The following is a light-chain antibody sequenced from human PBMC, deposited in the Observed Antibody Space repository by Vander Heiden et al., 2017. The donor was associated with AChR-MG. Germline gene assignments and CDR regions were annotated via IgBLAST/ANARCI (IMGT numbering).Light chain of an antibody. Sequence: ETLMTQSPVTLSLSPGATATLSCRASESVTSDLAWYQQKGGQAPRLLIYGASRRATGIPPRFSGSGSETEFTLTISSVQSEDFAVYHCQQYKRWPLTFGGGTKVDIK. J-gene: IGKJ4*01. CDR1: ESVTSD. CDR2: GAS. V-gene: IGKV3-15*01. CDR3: QQYKRWPLT.